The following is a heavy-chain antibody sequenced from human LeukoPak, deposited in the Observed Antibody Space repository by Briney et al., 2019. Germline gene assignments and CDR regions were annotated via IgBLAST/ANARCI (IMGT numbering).Heavy chain of an antibody. Sequence: PSETLSLTCTVSGGSISSYYWSWIRQPPGKGLEWIGYIYYSGSTNYNPSLKSRVTISVDTSKSQFSLKLSSVTAADTAVYYCARRSGIAVAGAFDYWGQGTLVTVSS. V-gene: IGHV4-59*01. CDR1: GGSISSYY. CDR3: ARRSGIAVAGAFDY. CDR2: IYYSGST. D-gene: IGHD6-19*01. J-gene: IGHJ4*02.